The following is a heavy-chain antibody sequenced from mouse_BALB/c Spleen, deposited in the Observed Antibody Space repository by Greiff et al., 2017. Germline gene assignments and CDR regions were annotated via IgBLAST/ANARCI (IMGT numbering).Heavy chain of an antibody. CDR2: ISDGGSYT. Sequence: EVKLLESGGGLVKPGGSLKLSCAASGFTFSDYYMYWVRQTPEKRLEWVATISDGGSYTYYPDSVKGRFTISRDNAKNNLYLQMSSLKSEDTAMYYGARVKDYDMDYWGEGTTVTVSS. CDR1: GFTFSDYY. CDR3: ARVKDYDMDY. D-gene: IGHD1-3*01. V-gene: IGHV5-4*02. J-gene: IGHJ4*01.